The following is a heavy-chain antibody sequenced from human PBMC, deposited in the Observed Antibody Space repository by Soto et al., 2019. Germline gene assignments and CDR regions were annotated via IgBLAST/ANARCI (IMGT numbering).Heavy chain of an antibody. J-gene: IGHJ3*02. D-gene: IGHD3-3*01. V-gene: IGHV1-46*01. CDR2: INPSGGST. CDR3: ARSITIFGVVISAFDI. CDR1: GYTFTSYY. Sequence: ASVKVSCKASGYTFTSYYMHWVRQAPGQGLEWMGIINPSGGSTSYAQKFQGRVTMTSDTSTSTVYMELSSLRSEDTAVYYCARSITIFGVVISAFDIWGQGTMVTVSS.